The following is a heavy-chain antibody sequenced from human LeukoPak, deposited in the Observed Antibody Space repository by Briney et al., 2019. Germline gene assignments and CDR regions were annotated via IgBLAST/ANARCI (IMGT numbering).Heavy chain of an antibody. CDR2: IYYSGST. J-gene: IGHJ4*02. CDR3: ASPPGLYFDGGY. Sequence: SETLSLTCTVSGGSISSSSYYWGWIRQPPGKGLEWIGSIYYSGSTYYNPSLKSRVTISVDTSKNQFSLKLSSVTAADTAVYYCASPPGLYFDGGYWGQGTLVTVSS. V-gene: IGHV4-39*01. CDR1: GGSISSSSYY. D-gene: IGHD3-9*01.